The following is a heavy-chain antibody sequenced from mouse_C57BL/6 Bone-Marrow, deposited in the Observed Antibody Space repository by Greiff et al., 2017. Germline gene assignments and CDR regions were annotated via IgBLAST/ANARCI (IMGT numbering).Heavy chain of an antibody. V-gene: IGHV1-55*01. J-gene: IGHJ2*01. Sequence: VQLQQPGAELVKPGASVKLSCKASGYTFTSYWITWVKQRPGQGLEWIGDIYPGSGSTNYNEKLKSKATLTVDTSSSTAYMQISSLTSEASAVYYCARSGDSSGDWGQGTTLTVSS. CDR1: GYTFTSYW. CDR2: IYPGSGST. CDR3: ARSGDSSGD. D-gene: IGHD3-2*02.